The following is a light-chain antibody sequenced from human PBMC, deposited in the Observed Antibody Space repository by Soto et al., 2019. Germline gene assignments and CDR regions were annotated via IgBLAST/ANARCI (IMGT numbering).Light chain of an antibody. CDR3: SSYTSISTYV. Sequence: TQAASLTGAPVRSITLSCPGTSSDVGGYNFVSWYQQHPDKAPKLMIYDVTNRPSGVSNRFSGSKSGNTASLTISGLQAEDEADYYCSSYTSISTYVFGTGTKVTVL. CDR2: DVT. J-gene: IGLJ1*01. V-gene: IGLV2-14*01. CDR1: SSDVGGYNF.